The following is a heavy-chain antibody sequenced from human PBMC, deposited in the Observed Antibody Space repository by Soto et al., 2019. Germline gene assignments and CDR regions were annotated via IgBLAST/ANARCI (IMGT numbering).Heavy chain of an antibody. D-gene: IGHD3-10*01. J-gene: IGHJ4*02. Sequence: QVQLQESGPGLVKPSQTLSLTCTVSGGSISSGDYYWSWIRQPPGKGLEWIGYIYYSGSTNYNPSLKTRVTISVDTSKNQFSLKLSSVTAADTAVYYCARVGFGELMGEEYWGQGTLVTVSS. CDR1: GGSISSGDYY. CDR2: IYYSGST. CDR3: ARVGFGELMGEEY. V-gene: IGHV4-30-4*01.